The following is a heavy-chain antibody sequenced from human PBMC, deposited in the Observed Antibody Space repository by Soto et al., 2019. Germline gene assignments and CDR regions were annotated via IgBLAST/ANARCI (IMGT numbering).Heavy chain of an antibody. V-gene: IGHV3-23*01. Sequence: PGGSLRLSCVASGFTFRTYPMSWVRQAPGKGLEWVSNINGRGDDTYYADSVKGRFTISRDNSKNTVFLHMRSPTAADTAVYYCSILSATYEDYSDYWGKGPLLTVSS. CDR3: SILSATYEDYSDY. CDR1: GFTFRTYP. CDR2: INGRGDDT. J-gene: IGHJ4*02. D-gene: IGHD3-10*01.